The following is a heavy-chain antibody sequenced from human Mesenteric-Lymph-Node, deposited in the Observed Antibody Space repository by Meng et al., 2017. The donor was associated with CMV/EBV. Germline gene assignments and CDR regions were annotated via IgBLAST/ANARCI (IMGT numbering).Heavy chain of an antibody. CDR2: INGASAYI. CDR3: ARGGSGVQDY. Sequence: GGSLRLSCEASRFTFNAYTMNWVRQAPGKGLEWVSSINGASAYIYYADSVKGRFTVSRDNAKNSLYLQMNSLRVEDTAVYYCARGGSGVQDYWGQGTLVTVSS. CDR1: RFTFNAYT. J-gene: IGHJ4*02. D-gene: IGHD3-10*01. V-gene: IGHV3-21*01.